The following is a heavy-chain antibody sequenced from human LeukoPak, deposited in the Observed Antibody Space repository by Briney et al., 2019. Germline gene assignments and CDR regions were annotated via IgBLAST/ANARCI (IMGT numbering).Heavy chain of an antibody. V-gene: IGHV4-34*01. D-gene: IGHD4-17*01. CDR1: GGSFSGYY. J-gene: IGHJ4*02. CDR3: ARHKGLWNDDYGDYYFDY. Sequence: SETLSLTCAVYGGSFSGYYWSWIRQPPGKGLEWIGEINHSGSTNYNPSLKSRVTISVDTSKNQFSLKLSSVTAADTAVYYCARHKGLWNDDYGDYYFDYWGQGTLVTVSS. CDR2: INHSGST.